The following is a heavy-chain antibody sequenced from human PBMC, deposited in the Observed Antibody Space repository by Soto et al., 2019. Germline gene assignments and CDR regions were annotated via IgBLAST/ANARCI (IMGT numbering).Heavy chain of an antibody. V-gene: IGHV3-15*01. J-gene: IGHJ6*02. CDR1: GFSFSITW. D-gene: IGHD3-9*01. CDR2: VKDKSDGGTP. CDR3: TTLNYGIDV. Sequence: PGGSLRLSXAASGFSFSITWMSWVRQAPGKGPEWVGHVKDKSDGGTPDYAAPVKGRFTISRDDSKNTLYLQMNSLKTEDTAVYYCTTLNYGIDVWGQGTTVTVSS.